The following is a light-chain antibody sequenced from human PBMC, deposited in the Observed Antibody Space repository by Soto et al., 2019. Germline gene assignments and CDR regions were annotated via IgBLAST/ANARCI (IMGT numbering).Light chain of an antibody. CDR2: KTS. V-gene: IGKV1-5*03. Sequence: DIQMTQSPSTLSASVGDRVTITCRASQSTSSWLAWYQHKPGKAPKLLIYKTSTLESGVPSRFSGSGAGTEFTLTIGCLQADDFATYYCQQYSRYSYIFGPGTKLEIK. J-gene: IGKJ2*01. CDR1: QSTSSW. CDR3: QQYSRYSYI.